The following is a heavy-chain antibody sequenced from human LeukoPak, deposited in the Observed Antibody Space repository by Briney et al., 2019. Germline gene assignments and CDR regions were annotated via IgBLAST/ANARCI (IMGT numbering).Heavy chain of an antibody. CDR3: ARRLDFDY. Sequence: GGSLRLSCAASGFTFSDYWMTWVRQAPGKGLEWVANIKRDGSEKYYVDSVKGRFTISRDNAKNSLYLQINSLRAEDAAVYYCARRLDFDYWGQGTLVTVSS. CDR2: IKRDGSEK. D-gene: IGHD3-9*01. J-gene: IGHJ4*02. V-gene: IGHV3-7*01. CDR1: GFTFSDYW.